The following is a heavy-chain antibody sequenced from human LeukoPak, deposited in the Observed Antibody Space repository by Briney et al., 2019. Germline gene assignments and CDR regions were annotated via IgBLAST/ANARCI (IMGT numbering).Heavy chain of an antibody. J-gene: IGHJ4*02. CDR1: GAPVSNYY. D-gene: IGHD2-15*01. CDR3: ARHHDGGPKLRLDF. V-gene: IGHV4-59*08. Sequence: PSDTLSLTCRVSGAPVSNYYWSWIRQSPGKGLEWIGFFHYSGSTNDNPSLNSRVTTSIDTSMNQLSLTLVSVTAADTAVYFCARHHDGGPKLRLDFWGLGVLVTVSS. CDR2: FHYSGST.